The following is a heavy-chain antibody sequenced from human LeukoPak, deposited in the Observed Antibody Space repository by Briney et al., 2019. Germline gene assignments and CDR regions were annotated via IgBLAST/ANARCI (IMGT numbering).Heavy chain of an antibody. D-gene: IGHD3-16*01. CDR1: GGSISSYY. V-gene: IGHV4-59*01. J-gene: IGHJ3*02. CDR2: IYYSGST. Sequence: PSETLSLTCTVSGGSISSYYWSWIRQPPGKGLEWIGYIYYSGSTNYNPSLKSRVTISVDTSKNQFSLKLSSVTAADTAVYYCARMGLNAFDIWGRGTMVTVSS. CDR3: ARMGLNAFDI.